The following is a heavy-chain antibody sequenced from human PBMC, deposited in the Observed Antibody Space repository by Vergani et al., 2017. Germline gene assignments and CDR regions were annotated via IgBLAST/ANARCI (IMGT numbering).Heavy chain of an antibody. D-gene: IGHD2-15*01. CDR3: TRSECSGTTCYGHYFDL. J-gene: IGHJ4*01. Sequence: EVQVVETGGGLVQPGGSLRLSCAASGFTVSSNYMSWARQAPGKGLEWVSVIKSDGRTSYAESVRGRFTISRDTSRNAVYLQMNILRVEDTGVYYCTRSECSGTTCYGHYFDLWGHGILVTVSS. CDR1: GFTVSSNY. CDR2: IKSDGRT. V-gene: IGHV3-66*02.